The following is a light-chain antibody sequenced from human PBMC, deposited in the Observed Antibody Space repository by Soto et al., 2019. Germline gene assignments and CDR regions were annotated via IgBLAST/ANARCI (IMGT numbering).Light chain of an antibody. V-gene: IGKV3-11*01. Sequence: EILLTQSPCTLSLSPGERATLSCRASQSVSTYLAWYQQKPGQAPRLLIYDASNRATGIPARLSGSGSGTDFTLTISSLEPEDFPVYYCQQRRNWLTFGGGTKVDIK. CDR3: QQRRNWLT. J-gene: IGKJ4*01. CDR1: QSVSTY. CDR2: DAS.